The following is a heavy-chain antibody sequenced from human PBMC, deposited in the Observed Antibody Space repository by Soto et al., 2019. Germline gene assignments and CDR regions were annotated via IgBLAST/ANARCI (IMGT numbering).Heavy chain of an antibody. CDR1: GGSISSYY. D-gene: IGHD3-3*01. CDR2: IYTSGST. Sequence: PSETLSLTCTVSGGSISSYYWSWIRQPAGKGLEWIGRIYTSGSTNYNPDLKSRVPMSVDKSKNQFSLKLSSVTSADTAVEYCARGPSCYSFWSWGCYYYGMDVWGQGTTVTVSS. CDR3: ARGPSCYSFWSWGCYYYGMDV. V-gene: IGHV4-4*07. J-gene: IGHJ6*02.